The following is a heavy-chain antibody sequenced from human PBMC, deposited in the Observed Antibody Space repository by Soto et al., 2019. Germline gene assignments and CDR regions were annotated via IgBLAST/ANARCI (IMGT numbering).Heavy chain of an antibody. V-gene: IGHV1-69*13. CDR2: IIPIFGTA. J-gene: IGHJ6*02. CDR1: GGTFSSYA. D-gene: IGHD3-16*01. Sequence: GASVKVSCKASGGTFSSYAISWVRQAPRQGLEWMGGIIPIFGTANYAQKFQGRVTITADESTSTAYMELSSLRSEDTAVYYCARRFDEGYYYYGMDVWGQGTTVTVSS. CDR3: ARRFDEGYYYYGMDV.